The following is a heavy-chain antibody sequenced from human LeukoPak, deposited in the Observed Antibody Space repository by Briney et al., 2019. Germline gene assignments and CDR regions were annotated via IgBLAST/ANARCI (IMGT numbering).Heavy chain of an antibody. V-gene: IGHV4-4*02. CDR3: SRESGPFCPFGY. Sequence: SGTLSLTCGVSGGSISGTNWWSWVRQPPGQGLEWIGEISLAGQTNYNPSLNGRVTISLDKSSNQLSLHLTSVTAADTATYFCSRESGPFCPFGYWGQGTLVIVTS. CDR2: ISLAGQT. D-gene: IGHD1-26*01. J-gene: IGHJ4*02. CDR1: GGSISGTNW.